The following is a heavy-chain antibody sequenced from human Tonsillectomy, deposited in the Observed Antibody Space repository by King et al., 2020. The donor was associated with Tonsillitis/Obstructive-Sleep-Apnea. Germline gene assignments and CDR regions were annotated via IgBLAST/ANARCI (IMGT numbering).Heavy chain of an antibody. J-gene: IGHJ4*02. V-gene: IGHV3-30*04. Sequence: VQLVESGGGVVQPGRSLRLSCAASGFTFSNYAVHWVRQAPGKGLEWVAVISYDGRNKYYADSVKGRFTLSRDNSKNTLYLQMSSLRVEDTAVYYCARVGFGEFQLDYWGQGTTVTVSS. CDR3: ARVGFGEFQLDY. CDR1: GFTFSNYA. D-gene: IGHD3-10*01. CDR2: ISYDGRNK.